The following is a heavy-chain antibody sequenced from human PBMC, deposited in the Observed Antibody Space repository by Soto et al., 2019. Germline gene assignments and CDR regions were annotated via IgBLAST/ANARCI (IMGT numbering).Heavy chain of an antibody. J-gene: IGHJ4*02. D-gene: IGHD1-26*01. CDR3: ASPKSGSQYYFDY. V-gene: IGHV1-69*13. CDR1: GYTFTSYA. Sequence: QVQLVQSGAEVKKPGASVKVSCKASGYTFTSYAISWVRQAPGQGLEWMGGIIPIFGTANYAQKFQGRVTITADESTSTAYMELSSLRSEDTAVYYCASPKSGSQYYFDYWGQGTLVTVSS. CDR2: IIPIFGTA.